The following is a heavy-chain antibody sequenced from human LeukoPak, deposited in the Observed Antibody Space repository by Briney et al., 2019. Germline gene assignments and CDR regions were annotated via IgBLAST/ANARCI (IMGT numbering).Heavy chain of an antibody. CDR2: IYYSGST. D-gene: IGHD2-2*01. J-gene: IGHJ3*02. Sequence: PSETLSLTCSVSGGSISSSSHYWDWIRQPPGEGLEWIGSIYYSGSTYYNPSLKSRVTITVDTSKNQFSLKLISVTAADTAVYYCATKKGVVVPAALDDAFDIWGLGTMVTVSS. V-gene: IGHV4-39*07. CDR3: ATKKGVVVPAALDDAFDI. CDR1: GGSISSSSHY.